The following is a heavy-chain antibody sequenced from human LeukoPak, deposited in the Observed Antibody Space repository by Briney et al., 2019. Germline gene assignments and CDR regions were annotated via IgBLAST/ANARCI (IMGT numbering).Heavy chain of an antibody. V-gene: IGHV1-18*01. CDR3: ARRGSIYGDDAFDI. Sequence: ASVKVSCRASGYTFINYGLTWVRQAPGQGLEWLGWISAYSVHTDYPQRFQGRVTLTTDTSTNTAYMELRSLRSDDTAVYYCARRGSIYGDDAFDIWGQGTMVSVSS. CDR2: ISAYSVHT. D-gene: IGHD5-18*01. CDR1: GYTFINYG. J-gene: IGHJ3*02.